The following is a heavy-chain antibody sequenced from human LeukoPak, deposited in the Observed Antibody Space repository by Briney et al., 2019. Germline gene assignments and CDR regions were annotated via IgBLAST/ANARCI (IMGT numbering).Heavy chain of an antibody. J-gene: IGHJ4*02. V-gene: IGHV4-39*01. Sequence: PSETLSLTCTVSGGSISSSSYYWGWIRQPPGKGLEWIGSMYYSGSTYDNPSLKSRVTISIDTAENQLSLKLSSVTAADTAVYYCARHRAGAGYYFDYWGQGTLVTVSS. CDR1: GGSISSSSYY. CDR3: ARHRAGAGYYFDY. CDR2: MYYSGST. D-gene: IGHD6-13*01.